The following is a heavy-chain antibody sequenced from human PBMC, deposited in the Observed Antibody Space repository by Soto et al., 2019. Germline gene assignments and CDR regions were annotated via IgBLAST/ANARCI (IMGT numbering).Heavy chain of an antibody. D-gene: IGHD2-8*01. V-gene: IGHV3-23*01. CDR1: GFTFSTYA. J-gene: IGHJ6*03. CDR3: AGRYCTNGVCYTNYYYYIDF. Sequence: PGGSLRLSCAASGFTFSTYAMSWVRQAPGKGLEWVSTITTSGGNTYYADSVQGRFTISRDNSKNTLYLQMNSLRAEDTAVYYCAGRYCTNGVCYTNYYYYIDFWGKGTTVTGS. CDR2: ITTSGGNT.